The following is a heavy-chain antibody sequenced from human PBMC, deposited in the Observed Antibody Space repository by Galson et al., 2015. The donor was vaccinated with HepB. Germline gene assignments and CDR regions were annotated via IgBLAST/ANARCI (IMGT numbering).Heavy chain of an antibody. D-gene: IGHD3-3*01. Sequence: SLRLSCAASGFTVSSNYMSWVRQAPGKGLEWVSVIYSGGSTYYADSVKGRFTISRNNSKNTLYLQMNSLRAEDTAVYYCASYDFWSGYIPPYYYYYYMDVWGKGTTVTVSS. CDR2: IYSGGST. V-gene: IGHV3-53*01. J-gene: IGHJ6*03. CDR3: ASYDFWSGYIPPYYYYYYMDV. CDR1: GFTVSSNY.